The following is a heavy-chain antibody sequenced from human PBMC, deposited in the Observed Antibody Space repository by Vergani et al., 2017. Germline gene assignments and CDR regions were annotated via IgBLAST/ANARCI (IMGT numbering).Heavy chain of an antibody. Sequence: QVQLVESGGGVVQPGGSLRLSCAASGFTFNRYGMHWVRQAPGKGLEWVASIRSDESRRYYGDSMEGPFTISRDNSKNTLYLQMKSLSPEDTAVYYCAKEGGGYCSGGTCYPEYWGQGTLVIVSS. CDR1: GFTFNRYG. D-gene: IGHD2-15*01. J-gene: IGHJ4*02. CDR3: AKEGGGYCSGGTCYPEY. CDR2: IRSDESRR. V-gene: IGHV3-30*02.